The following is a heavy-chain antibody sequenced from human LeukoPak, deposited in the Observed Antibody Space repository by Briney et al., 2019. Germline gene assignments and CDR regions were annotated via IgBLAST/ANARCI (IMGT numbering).Heavy chain of an antibody. J-gene: IGHJ4*02. CDR1: GDSIRSYY. V-gene: IGHV4-59*01. D-gene: IGHD5-18*01. CDR3: ARSRAGYSYGYIDY. CDR2: IYYSGST. Sequence: PSETLSLTCTVSGDSIRSYYWSWIRQPPGKGLEWIGYIYYSGSTKYNPSLKSRVTISVDTSKDQFSLKLSSVTAADTAVYYCARSRAGYSYGYIDYWGQGTLVTVSS.